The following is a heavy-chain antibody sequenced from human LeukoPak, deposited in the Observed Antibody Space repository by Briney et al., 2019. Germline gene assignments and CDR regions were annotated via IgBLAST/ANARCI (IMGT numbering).Heavy chain of an antibody. CDR2: ITATSSST. Sequence: PGGSLRLSCAASGFTFSSYGMSWVRQAPGKGLEWVSAITATSSSTHDADSVQGRFTISRDNSKNTLYLQMNSLRAEDTAVYYCAKEAYSSSWYELFPTTTYYYYMDVWGKGTTVTISS. CDR1: GFTFSSYG. CDR3: AKEAYSSSWYELFPTTTYYYYMDV. J-gene: IGHJ6*03. D-gene: IGHD6-13*01. V-gene: IGHV3-23*01.